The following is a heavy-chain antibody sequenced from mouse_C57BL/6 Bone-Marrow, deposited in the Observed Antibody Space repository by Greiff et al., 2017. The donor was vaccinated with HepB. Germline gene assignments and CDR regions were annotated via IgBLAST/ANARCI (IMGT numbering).Heavy chain of an antibody. Sequence: VQLQQSGPELVKPGASVKISCKASGYTFTDYYMNWVKQSHGKSLEWIGDINPNNGGTSYNQKFKGKATLTVDKSSSTAYMELRSLTSEDSAVYYCARNYSNHGGFADWGKGTLVTVAA. J-gene: IGHJ3*01. CDR3: ARNYSNHGGFAD. CDR2: INPNNGGT. D-gene: IGHD2-5*01. V-gene: IGHV1-26*01. CDR1: GYTFTDYY.